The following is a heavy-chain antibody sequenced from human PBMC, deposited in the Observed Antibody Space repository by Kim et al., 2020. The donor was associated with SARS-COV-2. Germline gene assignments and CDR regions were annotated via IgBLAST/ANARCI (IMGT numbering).Heavy chain of an antibody. Sequence: GGSLRLSCAASGFTFSSYSMNWVRQAPGKGLEWVSSISSSSSYIYYADSVKGRFTISRDNAKNSLYLQMNSLRAEDTAVYYCARDIPPPVPRRGEHYYYYYGMDVWGQGTTVAVSS. CDR2: ISSSSSYI. J-gene: IGHJ6*02. D-gene: IGHD7-27*01. CDR3: ARDIPPPVPRRGEHYYYYYGMDV. CDR1: GFTFSSYS. V-gene: IGHV3-21*01.